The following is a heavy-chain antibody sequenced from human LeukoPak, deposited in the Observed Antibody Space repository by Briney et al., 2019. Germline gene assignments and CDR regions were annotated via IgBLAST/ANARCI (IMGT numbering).Heavy chain of an antibody. D-gene: IGHD5-18*01. V-gene: IGHV5-51*01. Sequence: GESLKISCKGSGYCFSTYWIGWVRQMPGKGLEYMGIIYPGESDIRYSPSFQGQVTISADKSKGTAYLEWSNLKASDTAIYYCARHEDSYGYGGRYYYYGMDVWGQGTAVTVSS. J-gene: IGHJ6*02. CDR1: GYCFSTYW. CDR2: IYPGESDI. CDR3: ARHEDSYGYGGRYYYYGMDV.